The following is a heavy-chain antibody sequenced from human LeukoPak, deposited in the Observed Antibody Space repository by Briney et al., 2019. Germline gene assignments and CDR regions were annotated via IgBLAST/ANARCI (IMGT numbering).Heavy chain of an antibody. CDR3: ARDLAYCGGDCYKFNWFDP. CDR2: ISSSSSYI. CDR1: GFTFSSYS. Sequence: GGSLRLSCAASGFTFSSYSMNWVRQAPGKGLEWVSSISSSSSYIYYADSVKGRFTISRDNAKNSLYLQMNSLRAEDTAVYYCARDLAYCGGDCYKFNWFDPWGQGTLVTVSS. J-gene: IGHJ5*02. D-gene: IGHD2-21*02. V-gene: IGHV3-21*01.